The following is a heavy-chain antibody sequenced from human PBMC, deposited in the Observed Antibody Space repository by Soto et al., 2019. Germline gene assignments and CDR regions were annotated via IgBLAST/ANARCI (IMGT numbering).Heavy chain of an antibody. CDR1: GFTFSDFY. V-gene: IGHV3-15*07. CDR3: TREFYYGMDV. Sequence: EVQLVESGGGLVKPGGSLRLSCAASGFTFSDFYANWVRQAPGKGLEWVAQIRNERDGGALNYAAPVKGRFTISRDDSENTLYLQVNSLKTEDTAIYYCTREFYYGMDVWGQGTTVTVSS. CDR2: IRNERDGGAL. J-gene: IGHJ6*02.